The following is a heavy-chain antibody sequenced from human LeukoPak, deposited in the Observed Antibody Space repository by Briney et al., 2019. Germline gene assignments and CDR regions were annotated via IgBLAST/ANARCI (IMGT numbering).Heavy chain of an antibody. CDR2: IYPGDSDT. J-gene: IGHJ6*02. Sequence: GESLKISCKGSGYSFTNYWIGWVRQMPGKGLGWMGIIYPGDSDTRYSPSFQGQVTISADKSISTAYLQWSSLKASDTAMYYCARHSTYYGMDVWAQGTTVTVSS. V-gene: IGHV5-51*01. CDR3: ARHSTYYGMDV. CDR1: GYSFTNYW.